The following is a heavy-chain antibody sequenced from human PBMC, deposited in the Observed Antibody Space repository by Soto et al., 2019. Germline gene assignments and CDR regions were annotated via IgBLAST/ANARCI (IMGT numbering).Heavy chain of an antibody. J-gene: IGHJ2*01. CDR2: ISAGGGSP. V-gene: IGHV3-23*01. CDR1: GLIFTPYA. CDR3: AYFLVFCHSPSAYL. D-gene: IGHD3-3*01. Sequence: SGTGSGLIFTPYAMSWGRQAPGQGLEWVSFISAGGGSPHYADSVKGRLTISRDNSKNMVYLQMNTMRAEDTSVYYCAYFLVFCHSPSAYL.